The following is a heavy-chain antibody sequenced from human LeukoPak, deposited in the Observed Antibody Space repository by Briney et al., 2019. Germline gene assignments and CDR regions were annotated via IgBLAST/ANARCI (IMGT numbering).Heavy chain of an antibody. CDR1: GYIFINYY. D-gene: IGHD2-21*01. CDR2: INPSGGST. Sequence: ASVKVSCKASGYIFINYYMHWGRQAPGQGLEWMGIINPSGGSTSYAQKFQGRVTMTRDTSTSTVYMELSSLRSEDTAVYYCARDESTSILWWWGQGTLVTVSS. CDR3: ARDESTSILWW. V-gene: IGHV1-46*01. J-gene: IGHJ1*01.